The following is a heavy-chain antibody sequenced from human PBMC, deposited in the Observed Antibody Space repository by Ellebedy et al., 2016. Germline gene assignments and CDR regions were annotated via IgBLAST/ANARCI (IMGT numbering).Heavy chain of an antibody. V-gene: IGHV4-39*07. D-gene: IGHD5-12*01. CDR2: IYYSGSS. J-gene: IGHJ4*02. Sequence: SETLSLTCTVSGASISSARYYWGWIRQPPGKGLEWIGNIYYSGSSYYTPSLQSRVTISVDPSKNQFSLKMSSVTAAGTAIYYCGRVGYSGYDWPYWGQGTLVTVSA. CDR1: GASISSARYY. CDR3: GRVGYSGYDWPY.